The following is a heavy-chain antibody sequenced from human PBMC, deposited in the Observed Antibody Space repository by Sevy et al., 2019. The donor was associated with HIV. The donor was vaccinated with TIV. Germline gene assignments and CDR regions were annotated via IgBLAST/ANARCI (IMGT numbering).Heavy chain of an antibody. V-gene: IGHV3-48*03. CDR3: ARDLPPSATTVAHFDY. CDR1: GFTFSSYE. D-gene: IGHD4-17*01. J-gene: IGHJ4*02. CDR2: INNSGSNI. Sequence: GGSLRLSCTASGFTFSSYEMNWVRQAPGKGLEWVSYINNSGSNIYYSHSVKGRFTISRDNAKNSRYLQMNSLRAEDTAVYYCARDLPPSATTVAHFDYWGRGTLVTVSS.